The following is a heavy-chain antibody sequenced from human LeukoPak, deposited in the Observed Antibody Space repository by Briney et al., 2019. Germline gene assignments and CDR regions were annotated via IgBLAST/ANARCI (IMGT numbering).Heavy chain of an antibody. D-gene: IGHD3-9*01. Sequence: ASVKVSCKASGYAFTGYYMHWVRQAPGQGLEWMGWINPNSGGTNYAQKFQGRVTMTRDTSISTAYMELSRLRSDDTAVYYCARDTQLRYFDWLLHYWFDPWGQGTLVIVSS. V-gene: IGHV1-2*02. J-gene: IGHJ5*02. CDR3: ARDTQLRYFDWLLHYWFDP. CDR1: GYAFTGYY. CDR2: INPNSGGT.